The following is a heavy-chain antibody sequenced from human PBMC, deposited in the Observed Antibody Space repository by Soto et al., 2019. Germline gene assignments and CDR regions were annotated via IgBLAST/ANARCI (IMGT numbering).Heavy chain of an antibody. Sequence: KFQGRVTITRDTSASTAYMELSSLRSEDTAVYYCARAKTTVTTYDYWGQGTLVTVSS. J-gene: IGHJ4*02. D-gene: IGHD4-17*01. V-gene: IGHV1-3*01. CDR3: ARAKTTVTTYDY.